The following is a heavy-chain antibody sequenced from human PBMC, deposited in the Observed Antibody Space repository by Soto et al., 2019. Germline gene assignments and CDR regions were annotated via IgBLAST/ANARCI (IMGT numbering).Heavy chain of an antibody. Sequence: GESLKISCKGSGYSFTSYWIGWVRQMPWKGLEWMGIIYPGDSDTRYSPSLPGQVTISADKSITTAYLQWRSLNASTTDMYYYARRLQWQLLFVYGAEGTGVPVSS. D-gene: IGHD1-26*01. V-gene: IGHV5-51*01. CDR3: ARRLQWQLLFVY. CDR2: IYPGDSDT. J-gene: IGHJ4*02. CDR1: GYSFTSYW.